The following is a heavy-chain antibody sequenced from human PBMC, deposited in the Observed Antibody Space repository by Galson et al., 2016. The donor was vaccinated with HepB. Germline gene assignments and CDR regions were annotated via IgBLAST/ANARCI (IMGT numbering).Heavy chain of an antibody. CDR3: ARVGLYGNPPYFDD. J-gene: IGHJ4*02. V-gene: IGHV7-4-1*02. D-gene: IGHD2-8*01. CDR2: INTNTENP. Sequence: SVKVSCKASGYTFSSYAMHWVRQAPRQGLKWMGWINTNTENPTYAPDLKGRFVLTLDTSVSTAYLQNNSLKAEDTAVYYCARVGLYGNPPYFDDWGQGTLVTVSS. CDR1: GYTFSSYA.